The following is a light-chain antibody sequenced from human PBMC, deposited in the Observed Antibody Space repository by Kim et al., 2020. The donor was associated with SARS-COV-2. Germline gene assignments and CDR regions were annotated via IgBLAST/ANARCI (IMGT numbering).Light chain of an antibody. CDR3: SSRDSTGNLGV. V-gene: IGLV3-19*01. CDR1: SPRRYY. J-gene: IGLJ1*01. CDR2: GKN. Sequence: SSELTQDPAVSVALGQTVTITCQGDSPRRYYASWYQQKPGQAPVLVMYGKNSRPSGVPDRFSGSSSGDTTSLTLTGAQAEDEADYYCSSRDSTGNLGVFGAGTKVTVL.